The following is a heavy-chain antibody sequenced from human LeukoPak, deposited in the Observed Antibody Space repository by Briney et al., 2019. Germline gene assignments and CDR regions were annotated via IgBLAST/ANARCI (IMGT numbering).Heavy chain of an antibody. D-gene: IGHD5-18*01. CDR1: GFTFSSYS. Sequence: GGSLRLSCAASGFTFSSYSMNWVRQAPGKGLEWVSYITGSGSTIYYADSVKGRFTVSRDNAKNTLYLQMNSLRAEDTAVYYCAPSDTAFDYWGQGTLVTVSS. J-gene: IGHJ4*02. CDR3: APSDTAFDY. V-gene: IGHV3-48*01. CDR2: ITGSGSTI.